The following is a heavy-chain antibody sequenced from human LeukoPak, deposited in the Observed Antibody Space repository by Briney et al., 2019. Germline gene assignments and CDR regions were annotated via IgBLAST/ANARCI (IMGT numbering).Heavy chain of an antibody. V-gene: IGHV4-30-2*01. D-gene: IGHD6-25*01. CDR2: INHSGST. J-gene: IGHJ5*02. Sequence: SQTLSLTCAVSGGSISSGGYSWSWIRQPPGKGLEWIGEINHSGSTNYDPSLKSRVTISVDTSKNQFSLKLSSVTAADTAVYYCASAAKYRRGFDPWGQGTLVTVSS. CDR3: ASAAKYRRGFDP. CDR1: GGSISSGGYS.